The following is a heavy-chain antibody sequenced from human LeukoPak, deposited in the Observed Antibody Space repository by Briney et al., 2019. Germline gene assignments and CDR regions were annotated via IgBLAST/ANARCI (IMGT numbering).Heavy chain of an antibody. D-gene: IGHD1-1*01. V-gene: IGHV3-30*18. CDR1: AFTFSSYG. CDR3: AKDDDIRGGYGMDV. Sequence: GRCLRLACAASAFTFSSYGIHWVRQAPSNWLGWVAVISYDGSNKYYADSVKGRFTISRDNSKNTLYLQMNSLRAEDTAVYYCAKDDDIRGGYGMDVWGQGTTVTVSS. CDR2: ISYDGSNK. J-gene: IGHJ6*02.